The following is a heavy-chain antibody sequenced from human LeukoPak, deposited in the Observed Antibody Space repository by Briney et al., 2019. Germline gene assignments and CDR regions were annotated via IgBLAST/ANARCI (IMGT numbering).Heavy chain of an antibody. CDR2: INYDGSST. CDR1: AFAFRSYW. J-gene: IGHJ4*02. CDR3: AREGYGGSFDY. Sequence: GGSLRLSCAAAAFAFRSYWRHWLRQAPGKGLLWVSRINYDGSSTNYADSVKGRFTISRDNAENTVYLQMNSLRGEDTAVFYCAREGYGGSFDYWGQGTLVTVSS. D-gene: IGHD1-26*01. V-gene: IGHV3-74*01.